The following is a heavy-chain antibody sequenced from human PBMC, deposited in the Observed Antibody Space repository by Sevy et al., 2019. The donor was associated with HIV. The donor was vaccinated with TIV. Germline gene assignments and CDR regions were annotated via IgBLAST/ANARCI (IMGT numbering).Heavy chain of an antibody. CDR3: TIEGLYCTDDSCYSGGFDS. CDR1: GFSINNAW. D-gene: IGHD2-15*01. V-gene: IGHV3-15*01. Sequence: GGSLRLSCVTFGFSINNAWMSWVRQAPGKGLEWVGRIKSKTDGGTTDYAAPVKGRITISREDSKNTLYLQMNSLKTEDTAGYYCTIEGLYCTDDSCYSGGFDSWGQGTLVTVSS. J-gene: IGHJ4*02. CDR2: IKSKTDGGTT.